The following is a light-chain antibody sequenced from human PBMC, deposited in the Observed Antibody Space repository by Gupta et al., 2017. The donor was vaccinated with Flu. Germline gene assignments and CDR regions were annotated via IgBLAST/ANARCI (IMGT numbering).Light chain of an antibody. CDR3: CSYAGDSTVV. CDR1: SSDVGSYNL. V-gene: IGLV2-23*01. CDR2: EDI. J-gene: IGLJ2*01. Sequence: SPPTQHAYVSLVPGPSITITCTGTSSDVGSYNLVSWYQQHPDQAPKLMIYEDIKRPSGVSNRFSGSKSGNTASLTISGLEAEDEADYYCCSYAGDSTVVFGGGTKLTVL.